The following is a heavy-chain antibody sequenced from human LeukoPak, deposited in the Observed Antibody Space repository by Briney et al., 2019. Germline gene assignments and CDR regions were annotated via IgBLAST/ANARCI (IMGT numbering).Heavy chain of an antibody. CDR2: ISWNSGSI. V-gene: IGHV3-9*01. D-gene: IGHD6-13*01. Sequence: PGGSLRLSCAASGFTFDDYAMHWVRQAPGKGLEWVSGISWNSGSIGYADSVKGRFTISRDNAKNSLYLQMNSLRAEDTALYYCAKAHSSSWYLDPSDYWGQGTLVTVSS. J-gene: IGHJ4*02. CDR1: GFTFDDYA. CDR3: AKAHSSSWYLDPSDY.